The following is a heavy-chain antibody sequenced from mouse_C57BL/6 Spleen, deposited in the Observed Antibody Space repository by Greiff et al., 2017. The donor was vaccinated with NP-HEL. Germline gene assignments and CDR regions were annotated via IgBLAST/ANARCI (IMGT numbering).Heavy chain of an antibody. J-gene: IGHJ4*01. D-gene: IGHD1-1*01. CDR1: GYTFTSYW. V-gene: IGHV1-64*01. Sequence: QVQLKQSGAELVKPGASVKLSCKASGYTFTSYWMHWVKQRPGQGLEWIGMIHPNSGSTNYNEKFKSKATLTVDKSSSTAYMQLSSLTSEDSAVYYCARADNYYGSSLYYAMDYWGQGTSVTVSS. CDR2: IHPNSGST. CDR3: ARADNYYGSSLYYAMDY.